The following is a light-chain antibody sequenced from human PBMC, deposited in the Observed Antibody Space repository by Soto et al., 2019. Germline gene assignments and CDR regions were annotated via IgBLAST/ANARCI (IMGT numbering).Light chain of an antibody. Sequence: QSVLTQPASVSGSPGQSITISCTGTSSDVGRYNYVSWYQQHPGKAPRLMIFDVSNRPSGVSNRFSGSKSGNTASLTISGLQAEDEADYYCTSYTTTNTLVFGGGTKVTVL. CDR2: DVS. CDR1: SSDVGRYNY. CDR3: TSYTTTNTLV. J-gene: IGLJ2*01. V-gene: IGLV2-14*03.